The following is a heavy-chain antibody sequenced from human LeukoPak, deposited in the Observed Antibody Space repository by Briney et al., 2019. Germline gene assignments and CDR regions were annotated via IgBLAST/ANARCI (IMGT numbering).Heavy chain of an antibody. CDR3: ARTGAGYYYYYVDV. V-gene: IGHV4-38-2*02. J-gene: IGHJ6*03. D-gene: IGHD1-26*01. CDR2: IYRSGST. Sequence: SETLSLTCTVSGYSISSGYYWGWIRPPPGKGLEWIGTIYRSGSTYSNPSLRGRVTISVDTSKNQFSLKLSSVTAADTAVYYCARTGAGYYYYYVDVWGKGTTVTVSS. CDR1: GYSISSGYY.